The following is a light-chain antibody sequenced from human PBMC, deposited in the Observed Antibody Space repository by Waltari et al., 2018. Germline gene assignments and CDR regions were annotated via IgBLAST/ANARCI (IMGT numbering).Light chain of an antibody. CDR3: QQYNNWPMYT. CDR1: QSVNSN. CDR2: GAS. J-gene: IGKJ2*01. Sequence: EIVMTQSPATLSVSPGESATLSCRASQSVNSNLAWYQQKPGQAPRLLIYGASTRATGNPARFSGSGSGTEFTLTISSLQSEDFAVYYCQQYNNWPMYTFGQGTKLEIK. V-gene: IGKV3-15*01.